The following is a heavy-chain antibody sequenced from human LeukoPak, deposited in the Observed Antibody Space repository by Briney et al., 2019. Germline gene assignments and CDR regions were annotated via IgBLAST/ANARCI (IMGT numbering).Heavy chain of an antibody. CDR2: ISGSGGST. CDR3: ARDRRQYSSSFYYYGMDV. V-gene: IGHV3-23*01. CDR1: GFTFSSYA. J-gene: IGHJ6*02. D-gene: IGHD6-6*01. Sequence: GGSLRLSCAASGFTFSSYAMSWVRQAPGKGLEWVSAISGSGGSTYYADSVKGRFTISRDNSKNTLYLQMNSLRAEDTAVYYCARDRRQYSSSFYYYGMDVWGQGTTVTVSS.